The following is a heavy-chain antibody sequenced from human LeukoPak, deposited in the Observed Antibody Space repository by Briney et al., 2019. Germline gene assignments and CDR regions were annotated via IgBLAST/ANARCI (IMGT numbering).Heavy chain of an antibody. J-gene: IGHJ6*02. V-gene: IGHV1-2*04. CDR3: ARDRQYNWNDGGLDV. D-gene: IGHD1-1*01. CDR1: GYTFTGYY. CDR2: INPNSGGT. Sequence: GASVKVSCKASGYTFTGYYMHWVRQAPGQGLEWMGWINPNSGGTNYAQKFQGWVTMTRDTSISTAYMELSRLRSDDTAVYYCARDRQYNWNDGGLDVWGQGTTVTVSS.